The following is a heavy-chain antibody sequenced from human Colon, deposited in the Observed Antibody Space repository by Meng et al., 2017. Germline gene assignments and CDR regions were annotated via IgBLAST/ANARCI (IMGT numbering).Heavy chain of an antibody. CDR3: ARRVCGGNSCYIDY. CDR2: IDSDGSDT. V-gene: IGHV3-74*01. Sequence: EVLLVESGGALVQPGGSLRLSCAGSGFTFRSYSMQWVRQAPGKGLVWVSRIDSDGSDTDYADSLEGRFTISRDNAKNTVFLDMNSLRVDDTAVYFCARRVCGGNSCYIDYWGRGTLVTVSS. J-gene: IGHJ4*02. D-gene: IGHD2-21*01. CDR1: GFTFRSYS.